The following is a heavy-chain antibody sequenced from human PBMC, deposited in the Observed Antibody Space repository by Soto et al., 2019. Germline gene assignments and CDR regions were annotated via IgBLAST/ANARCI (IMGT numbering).Heavy chain of an antibody. CDR1: GYTFTGYY. V-gene: IGHV1-2*04. CDR3: AREVAAAGTAAMRGIDY. J-gene: IGHJ4*02. Sequence: ASVKVSCKASGYTFTGYYMHWVRQAPGQGLEWMGWINPNSGGTNYAQKFQGWVTMTRDTSISTAYMELSRLRSDDTAVYYCAREVAAAGTAAMRGIDYWGQGTLVTVSS. CDR2: INPNSGGT. D-gene: IGHD6-13*01.